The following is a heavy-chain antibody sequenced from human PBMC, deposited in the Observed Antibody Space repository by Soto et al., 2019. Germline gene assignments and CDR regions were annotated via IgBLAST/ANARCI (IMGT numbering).Heavy chain of an antibody. CDR1: GYTFTSYG. J-gene: IGHJ5*02. V-gene: IGHV1-18*01. D-gene: IGHD6-19*01. CDR3: ARWSNIGWYVYLFDP. CDR2: ISAYNGNT. Sequence: ASVKVSCKASGYTFTSYGISWVRQAPGQGLEWMGWISAYNGNTNYAQKLQGRVTMTTDTSTSTAYMELRSLRSDDTAVYYCARWSNIGWYVYLFDPWGQGTLVTVSS.